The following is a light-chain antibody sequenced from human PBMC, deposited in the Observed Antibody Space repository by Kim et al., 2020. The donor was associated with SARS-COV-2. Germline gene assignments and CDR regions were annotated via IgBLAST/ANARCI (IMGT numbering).Light chain of an antibody. CDR2: GAS. Sequence: EIVLKQSPGTLSLSPGERATLSCRASQSESSSYLAWYQQRPGQAPRLLIYGASTRATGVPDRFSGGGSGTDFTLTIRRLEPEDFAVYYCQLYGSSSTWTFGQGTKVDIK. V-gene: IGKV3-20*01. J-gene: IGKJ1*01. CDR1: QSESSSY. CDR3: QLYGSSSTWT.